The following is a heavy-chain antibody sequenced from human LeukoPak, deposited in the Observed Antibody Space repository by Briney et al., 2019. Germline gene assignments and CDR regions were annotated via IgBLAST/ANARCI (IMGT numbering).Heavy chain of an antibody. CDR3: ARGAYSSSWKIDY. J-gene: IGHJ4*02. CDR2: IKQDGSEK. D-gene: IGHD6-13*01. CDR1: GFTFSSYW. V-gene: IGHV3-7*01. Sequence: PGGSLRLSCAASGFTFSSYWMSWVRQAPGKGLEGVANIKQDGSEKYYVDSVKGRFTISRDNAKNSLYLQMNSLRAEDTAVYYCARGAYSSSWKIDYWGQGTLVTVSS.